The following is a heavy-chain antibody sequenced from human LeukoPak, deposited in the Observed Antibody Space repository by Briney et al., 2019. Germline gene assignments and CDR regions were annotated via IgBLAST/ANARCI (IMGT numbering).Heavy chain of an antibody. CDR1: GFTFSNYV. J-gene: IGHJ5*02. CDR3: AKDLSRAVAADWFDP. CDR2: ISDSGGST. D-gene: IGHD6-19*01. V-gene: IGHV3-23*01. Sequence: GGSLRLSCAASGFTFSNYVMSWVRQAPRKGLEWVSSISDSGGSTYYADSVKGRFTISRDNSKNTLYLQMTNLRAADTAVYYCAKDLSRAVAADWFDPWDQGPLVTVSS.